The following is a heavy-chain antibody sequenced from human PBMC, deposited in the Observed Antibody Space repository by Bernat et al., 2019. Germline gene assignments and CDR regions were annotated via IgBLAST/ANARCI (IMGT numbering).Heavy chain of an antibody. Sequence: VQLVESGGGLEQPGGSLRLSCAASGFTFSSYAMHWVRQAPGKGLEWVAVISYDGSNKYYADSVKGRFTISRDNSKNTLYLQMNSLRAEDTAVYYCASPLIAAAGTDYWGQGTLVTVSS. CDR1: GFTFSSYA. D-gene: IGHD6-13*01. CDR3: ASPLIAAAGTDY. V-gene: IGHV3-30-3*01. CDR2: ISYDGSNK. J-gene: IGHJ4*02.